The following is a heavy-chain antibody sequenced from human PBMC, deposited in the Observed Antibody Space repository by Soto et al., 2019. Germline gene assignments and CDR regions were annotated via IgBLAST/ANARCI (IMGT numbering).Heavy chain of an antibody. CDR2: IIPILGIA. V-gene: IGHV1-69*04. J-gene: IGHJ5*02. D-gene: IGHD6-19*01. CDR3: ARDSGWTEGFYWFDP. CDR1: GDTFSSYT. Sequence: GASVKVSCKASGDTFSSYTISWVRQAPGQGLEWMGRIIPILGIANYAQKFQGRVTITADKSTSTAYMELSSLRSEDTAVYYCARDSGWTEGFYWFDPWGQGTLVTVSS.